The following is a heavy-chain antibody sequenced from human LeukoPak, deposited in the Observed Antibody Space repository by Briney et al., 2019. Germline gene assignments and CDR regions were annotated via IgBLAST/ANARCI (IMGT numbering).Heavy chain of an antibody. Sequence: GESLRVSCAASGFTFSTYAMSWVRQAPGKGLEWVSDISGSGGSTNRTDSVKGRSTISTDNSHNTLNLQMYSLRANDTAVYYCATQLTRGVRSYMDVWGKGTTVTVSS. D-gene: IGHD3-10*01. V-gene: IGHV3-23*01. J-gene: IGHJ6*03. CDR3: ATQLTRGVRSYMDV. CDR1: GFTFSTYA. CDR2: ISGSGGST.